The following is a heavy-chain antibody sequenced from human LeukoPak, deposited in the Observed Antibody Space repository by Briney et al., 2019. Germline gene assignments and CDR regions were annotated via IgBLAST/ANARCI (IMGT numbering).Heavy chain of an antibody. J-gene: IGHJ3*02. Sequence: GGSLRLSCAACGFTFSNHAMHWVRQAPGRGLEWVAAISYDGNNKYYADSVKGRFTISRDNSKNTLYLQMNSLRAEDTAVYYCARGKLRLGNTSGSLDAFDIWGQGTMVTVSS. D-gene: IGHD3-16*01. V-gene: IGHV3-30*04. CDR2: ISYDGNNK. CDR3: ARGKLRLGNTSGSLDAFDI. CDR1: GFTFSNHA.